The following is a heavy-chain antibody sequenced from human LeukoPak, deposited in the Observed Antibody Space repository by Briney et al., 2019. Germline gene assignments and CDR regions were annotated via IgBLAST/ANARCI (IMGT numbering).Heavy chain of an antibody. J-gene: IGHJ6*02. CDR2: IYHSGST. V-gene: IGHV4-4*02. Sequence: SGTLSLTCAVSGGSISSSNWWSWVRQPPGKGLEWIGEIYHSGSTNYNPSLKSRVTISVDKSKNQFSLKLSSVTAADTAVYYCARAPDSSGYKYYYYYYGMDVWGQGTTVTVSS. D-gene: IGHD3-22*01. CDR3: ARAPDSSGYKYYYYYYGMDV. CDR1: GGSISSSNW.